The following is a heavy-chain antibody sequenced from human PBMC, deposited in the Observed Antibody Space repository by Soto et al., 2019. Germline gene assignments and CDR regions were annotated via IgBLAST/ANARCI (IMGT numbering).Heavy chain of an antibody. CDR3: AREYALVVSRVTYYHYYIDV. CDR2: ISSSGSYI. J-gene: IGHJ6*02. D-gene: IGHD2-8*02. CDR1: GFTFGDSH. V-gene: IGHV3-21*01. Sequence: GGSLRLSCAASGFTFGDSHLNWVRQASGKGLEWVSSISSSGSYIYYADSVRGRFTVSRGNAKHSLHLQMNGLRAEDTAVYYCAREYALVVSRVTYYHYYIDVWGQGTTVTVSS.